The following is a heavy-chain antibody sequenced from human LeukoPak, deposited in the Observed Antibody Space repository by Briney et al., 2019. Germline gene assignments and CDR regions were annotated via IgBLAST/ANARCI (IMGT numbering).Heavy chain of an antibody. V-gene: IGHV1-2*02. D-gene: IGHD6-13*01. CDR3: AREIAAVGTADAFDI. J-gene: IGHJ3*02. Sequence: ASVKVSCKASGYTFTGYYMHWVRQAPGQGREGSGGINPNSGGANYAQKCQGRGTMTRDTSISTGHMALRRLRSDDTAVYYCAREIAAVGTADAFDIWGQGTMVTVYS. CDR1: GYTFTGYY. CDR2: INPNSGGA.